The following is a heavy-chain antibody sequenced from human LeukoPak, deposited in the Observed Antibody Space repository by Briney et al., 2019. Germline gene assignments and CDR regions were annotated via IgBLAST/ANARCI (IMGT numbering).Heavy chain of an antibody. CDR3: ARVYRASNKVKRRLYYYHYMDV. CDR1: GGTFSSYA. CDR2: IIPIFGTA. V-gene: IGHV1-69*05. J-gene: IGHJ6*03. Sequence: GSSVKVSCKDSGGTFSSYAISWVRQAPGQGLEWIGGIIPIFGTANYVQKFQGRVTITTDESTSTAYMELSNLRSEDTAVYYCARVYRASNKVKRRLYYYHYMDVWGKGTTVTVSS. D-gene: IGHD2-2*02.